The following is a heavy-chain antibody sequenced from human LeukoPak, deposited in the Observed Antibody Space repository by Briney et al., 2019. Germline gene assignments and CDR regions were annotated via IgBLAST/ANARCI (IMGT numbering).Heavy chain of an antibody. Sequence: GGSLRLSCAASGFTFSRNSMNWVRRAPGKGLEWVSSISSSSSYIYYADSVKGRFTISRDNSKNTLYLQMNSLRAEDTAVYYCAKSVTPSYRDYGAYFDYWGQGTLVTVSS. D-gene: IGHD4/OR15-4a*01. J-gene: IGHJ4*02. CDR1: GFTFSRNS. CDR3: AKSVTPSYRDYGAYFDY. V-gene: IGHV3-21*01. CDR2: ISSSSSYI.